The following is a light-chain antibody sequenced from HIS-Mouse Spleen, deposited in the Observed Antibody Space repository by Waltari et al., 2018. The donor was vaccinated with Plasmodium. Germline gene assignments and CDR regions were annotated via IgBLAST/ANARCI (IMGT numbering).Light chain of an antibody. Sequence: SSELTQDPAVSVALGQTVRITFQGDSLRSYYASRYQQKSVQAPVLVIYGKNNRPSGIPDRFSGSSSGNTASLTITGAQAEDEADYYCNSRDSSGNHQVFGGGTKLTVL. CDR1: SLRSYY. V-gene: IGLV3-19*01. CDR2: GKN. CDR3: NSRDSSGNHQV. J-gene: IGLJ3*02.